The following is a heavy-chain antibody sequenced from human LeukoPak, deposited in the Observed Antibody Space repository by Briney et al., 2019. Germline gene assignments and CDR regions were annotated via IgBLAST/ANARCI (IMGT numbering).Heavy chain of an antibody. V-gene: IGHV3-21*04. J-gene: IGHJ6*03. CDR2: ISSSSSYI. CDR3: ARAGKRSSSSWFSTYYYYYVDV. Sequence: GGSLRLSCAASGFSFSNYSMNWVRQAPGKGLEWVSSISSSSSYIYYVDSVKGRFTISRDNAKNSLYLQMNSLRAEDTALYYCARAGKRSSSSWFSTYYYYYVDVWGKGTTVTVSS. D-gene: IGHD6-13*01. CDR1: GFSFSNYS.